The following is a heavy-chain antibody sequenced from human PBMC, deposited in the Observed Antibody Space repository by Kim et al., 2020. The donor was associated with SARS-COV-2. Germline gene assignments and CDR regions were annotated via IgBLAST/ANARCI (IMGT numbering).Heavy chain of an antibody. CDR1: GFTFSNYA. D-gene: IGHD2-2*01. Sequence: GGSLRLSCAASGFTFSNYAMTWVRQAPGKGLEWVSAISGSGGITYYADSVKGRFIISRDNPRNTLYLQMNSLRAEDTAVYYCAKDRCTNCYGWFDPWGQGTLVSVSS. CDR2: ISGSGGIT. J-gene: IGHJ5*02. CDR3: AKDRCTNCYGWFDP. V-gene: IGHV3-23*01.